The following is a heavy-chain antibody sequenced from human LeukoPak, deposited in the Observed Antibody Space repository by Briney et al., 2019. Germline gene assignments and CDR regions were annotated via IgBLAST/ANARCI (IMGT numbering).Heavy chain of an antibody. CDR1: GGSISSYY. Sequence: SETLSLTCTVSGGSISSYYWSWLRQPPGKGLEWIGYIYYSGSTNYNPSLKSRVTISVDTSKNQFSLKLSSVTAADTAVYYCARSLVATPIYYYYYGMDVWGQGTTVTVSS. D-gene: IGHD5-12*01. CDR3: ARSLVATPIYYYYYGMDV. J-gene: IGHJ6*02. V-gene: IGHV4-59*01. CDR2: IYYSGST.